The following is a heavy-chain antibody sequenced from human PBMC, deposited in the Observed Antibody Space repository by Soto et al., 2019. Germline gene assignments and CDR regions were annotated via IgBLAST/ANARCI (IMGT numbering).Heavy chain of an antibody. CDR2: IIPVFGSA. V-gene: IGHV1-69*13. CDR3: ARGAATKIVVVMYDAYAI. D-gene: IGHD3-22*01. Sequence: PSVKVSCKASGATLNSFINYGITWVRQAPGQGLEWMGGIIPVFGSAHYAQKFQGRVTISADESTRTAYMELSSLKSEDTAVYYCARGAATKIVVVMYDAYAIWGQGTMVTVSS. J-gene: IGHJ3*02. CDR1: GATLNSFINYG.